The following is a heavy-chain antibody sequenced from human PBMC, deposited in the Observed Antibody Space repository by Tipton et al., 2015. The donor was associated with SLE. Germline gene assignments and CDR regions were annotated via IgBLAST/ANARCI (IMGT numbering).Heavy chain of an antibody. V-gene: IGHV3-73*01. J-gene: IGHJ3*02. CDR3: TGDDYGAPDAFDI. D-gene: IGHD4-17*01. Sequence: SLRLSCTVSGGSISSSAMHWVRQASGKGLEWVGRIRSKANSYATAYAASVKGRFTISRDDSKNTAYLQMNSLKTEDTAVYYCTGDDYGAPDAFDIWGQGTMVTVSS. CDR2: IRSKANSYAT. CDR1: GGSISSSA.